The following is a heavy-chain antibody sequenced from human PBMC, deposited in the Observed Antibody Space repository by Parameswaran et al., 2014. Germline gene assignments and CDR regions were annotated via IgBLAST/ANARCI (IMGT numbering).Heavy chain of an antibody. V-gene: IGHV4-34*01. Sequence: RWIRQPPGKGLEWIGEINHSGSTNYNPSLKSRVTISVDTSKNQFSLKLSSVTAADTAVYYCARLSGYNFDYWGQGTLVTVSS. D-gene: IGHD6-25*01. CDR3: ARLSGYNFDY. J-gene: IGHJ4*02. CDR2: INHSGST.